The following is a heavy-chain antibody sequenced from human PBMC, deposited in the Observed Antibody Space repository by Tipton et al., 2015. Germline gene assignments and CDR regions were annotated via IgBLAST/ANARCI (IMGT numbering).Heavy chain of an antibody. CDR3: ARGGNNWFDP. V-gene: IGHV4-59*01. CDR2: IYYSEST. CDR1: GGSISNYY. D-gene: IGHD2-15*01. J-gene: IGHJ5*02. Sequence: TLSLTCTVSGGSISNYYWNWIRQPPGKGLEWIGHIYYSESTNYNPSLKSRVTISINTSKNQFSLKLSSVTAADTAVYYCARGGNNWFDPWGQGTLVTVSS.